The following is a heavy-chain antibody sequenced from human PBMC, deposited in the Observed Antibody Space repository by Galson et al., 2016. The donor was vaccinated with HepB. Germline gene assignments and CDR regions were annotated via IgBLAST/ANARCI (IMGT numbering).Heavy chain of an antibody. CDR3: TRRTRGSPDY. D-gene: IGHD3-16*01. Sequence: SLRLSCAVSGFTFSRYAMNWVRQAPGKGLEWVAALSDGGERTDYADSVKGRFIISRDNSKNTVYLQMNSLRVEDTAVYYCTRRTRGSPDYWGQGTLVTVSS. J-gene: IGHJ4*02. CDR1: GFTFSRYA. CDR2: LSDGGERT. V-gene: IGHV3-23*01.